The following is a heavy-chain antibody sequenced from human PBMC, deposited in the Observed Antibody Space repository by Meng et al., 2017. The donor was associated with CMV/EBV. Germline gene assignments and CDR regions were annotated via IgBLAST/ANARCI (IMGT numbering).Heavy chain of an antibody. V-gene: IGHV1-69*05. CDR1: GGTLSSYA. Sequence: SVKVSCKASGGTLSSYAISWVRQAPGQGLEWMGGIIPIFGTANYAQKFQGRVTITTDESTSTAYMELSSLRSEDTAVYYCARSGVANFWFDPWGQGTLVTVSS. CDR2: IIPIFGTA. CDR3: ARSGVANFWFDP. D-gene: IGHD1-1*01. J-gene: IGHJ5*02.